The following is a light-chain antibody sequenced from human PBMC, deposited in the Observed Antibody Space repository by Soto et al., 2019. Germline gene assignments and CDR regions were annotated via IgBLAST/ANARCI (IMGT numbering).Light chain of an antibody. CDR1: SSDVGGYNY. CDR2: DVI. V-gene: IGLV2-11*01. J-gene: IGLJ2*01. CDR3: CSYAGSYNFE. Sequence: QSALTQPRSASGSPGQSVTISCTGTSSDVGGYNYVSWYQQHPGKAPKLMIYDVIKRPSGVPDRFSGSKSGNTASLTISGLQAEDEADYYCCSYAGSYNFEVGGGTKLTVL.